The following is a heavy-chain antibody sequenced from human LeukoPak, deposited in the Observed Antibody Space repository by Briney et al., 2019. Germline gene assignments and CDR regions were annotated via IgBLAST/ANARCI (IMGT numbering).Heavy chain of an antibody. CDR2: ISFDGSNK. Sequence: GGSLRLSCAASGFTFSSYAMHWVRQAPGKGLGWVAVISFDGSNKYSAYSVKGRFTISRDNSKNTLYLQMNSLRAEDTAVYDCIVGATSDYFDYWGQGTLVTVSS. D-gene: IGHD1-26*01. CDR3: IVGATSDYFDY. J-gene: IGHJ4*02. V-gene: IGHV3-30-3*01. CDR1: GFTFSSYA.